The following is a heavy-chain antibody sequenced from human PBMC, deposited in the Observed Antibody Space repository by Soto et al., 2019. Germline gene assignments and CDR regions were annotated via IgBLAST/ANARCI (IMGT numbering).Heavy chain of an antibody. J-gene: IGHJ4*02. Sequence: SETLSLTCTVSGGSISSSSYYWGWIRQPPGKGLEWIGSIYYSGSTYYNPSLKSRVTISVDTSKNQFSLKLSSVTAADTAVYYCARRFDYAYYYDSSGYYYDYWGQGTLVTVSS. V-gene: IGHV4-39*01. CDR2: IYYSGST. D-gene: IGHD3-22*01. CDR1: GGSISSSSYY. CDR3: ARRFDYAYYYDSSGYYYDY.